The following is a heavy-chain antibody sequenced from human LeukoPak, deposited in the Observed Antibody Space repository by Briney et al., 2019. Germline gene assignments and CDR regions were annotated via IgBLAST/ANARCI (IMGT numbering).Heavy chain of an antibody. CDR3: GRDTATALDY. CDR1: GFTLNDHY. V-gene: IGHV3-72*01. CDR2: IKNKRGSYTA. D-gene: IGHD6-13*01. J-gene: IGHJ4*02. Sequence: GGSLSLSCAASGFTLNDHYMDWVRHAPEKGLDWVGRIKNKRGSYTADYAASVKRRFTLTRDDSQNSLYLQMNSLKIEDTAIYYCGRDTATALDYWGQGTLVTVSS.